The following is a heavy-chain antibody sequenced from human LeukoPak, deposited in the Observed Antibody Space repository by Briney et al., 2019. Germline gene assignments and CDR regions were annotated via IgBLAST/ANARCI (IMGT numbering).Heavy chain of an antibody. J-gene: IGHJ4*02. V-gene: IGHV3-30*18. D-gene: IGHD6-19*01. CDR3: AKNQWLVHNLNRQPLDY. CDR2: ISYDGSNK. CDR1: GFTFSSYG. Sequence: GGSLRLSCAASGFTFSSYGMHWVRQAPGKGLEWVAVISYDGSNKYYADSVKGRFTISRDNSKNTLYLQMNSLRAEDTAVYYWAKNQWLVHNLNRQPLDYWGQGTLVTVSS.